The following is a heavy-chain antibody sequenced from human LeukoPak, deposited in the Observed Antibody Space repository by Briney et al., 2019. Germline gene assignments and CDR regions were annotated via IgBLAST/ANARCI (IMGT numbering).Heavy chain of an antibody. V-gene: IGHV3-23*01. D-gene: IGHD6-13*01. J-gene: IGHJ5*02. Sequence: PGGSLRLSCAASGFTFSNFAMMWVRQAPGTGLQWVSTITGYGATFYADSVRGRFTIFRDTSMNTLFLQMNSLRAEDTAVYYCAKGAAAGKVDWFDPWGQGTLVTVSS. CDR1: GFTFSNFA. CDR3: AKGAAAGKVDWFDP. CDR2: ITGYGAT.